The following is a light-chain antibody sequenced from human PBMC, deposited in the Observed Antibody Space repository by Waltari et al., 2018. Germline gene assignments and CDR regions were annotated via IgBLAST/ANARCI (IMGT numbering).Light chain of an antibody. V-gene: IGKV3-15*01. CDR1: QSVSFN. Sequence: ELVMTQSPATLSVSPGEGPTLYRRASQSVSFNLAWYQQKPGQAPRLLIYGASTRATGIPARFSGSGSGTEFTLTISSLQSEDFAVYYCQQYNNWLADFGQGTRLEIK. J-gene: IGKJ5*01. CDR3: QQYNNWLAD. CDR2: GAS.